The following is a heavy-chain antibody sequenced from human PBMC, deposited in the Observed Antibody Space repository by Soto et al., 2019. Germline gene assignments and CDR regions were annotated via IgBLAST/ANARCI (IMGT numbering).Heavy chain of an antibody. Sequence: EVQLVESGGVVVQPGGSLRLSCAASGFTFDDYAMHWVRQAPGKGLEWVSLISWDGGSTYYADSVKGRFTISRDNSKNSLYLQMNSLRAEDTALYYCARGREWRKCSSTSCYWIDYWGQGTLVTVSS. CDR2: ISWDGGST. J-gene: IGHJ4*02. D-gene: IGHD2-2*01. V-gene: IGHV3-43D*04. CDR1: GFTFDDYA. CDR3: ARGREWRKCSSTSCYWIDY.